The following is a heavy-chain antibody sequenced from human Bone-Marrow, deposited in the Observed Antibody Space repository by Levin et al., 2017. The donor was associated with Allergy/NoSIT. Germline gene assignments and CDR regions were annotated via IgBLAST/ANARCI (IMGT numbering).Heavy chain of an antibody. CDR3: ARDSPYCSGGSCYSEYFQH. D-gene: IGHD2-15*01. CDR2: IWYDGSNK. CDR1: GFTFSSYG. Sequence: GGSLRLSCAASGFTFSSYGMHWVRQAPGKGLEWVAVIWYDGSNKYYADSVKGRFTISRDNSKNTLYLQMNSLRAEDTAVYYCARDSPYCSGGSCYSEYFQHWGQGTLVTVSS. V-gene: IGHV3-33*01. J-gene: IGHJ1*01.